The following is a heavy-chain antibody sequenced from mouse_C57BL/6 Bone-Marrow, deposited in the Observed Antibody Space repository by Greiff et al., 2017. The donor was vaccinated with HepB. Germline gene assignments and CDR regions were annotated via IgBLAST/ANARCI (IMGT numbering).Heavy chain of an antibody. CDR1: GFTFSSYA. CDR3: ARGYGSSYYFDY. V-gene: IGHV5-4*03. J-gene: IGHJ2*01. CDR2: ISDGGSYT. Sequence: DVKLVESGGGLVKPGGSLKLSCAASGFTFSSYAMSWVRQTPEKRLEWVATISDGGSYTYYPDNVKGRFTISRDNAKNNLYLQMSHLKSEDTAMYYCARGYGSSYYFDYWGQGTTLTVSS. D-gene: IGHD1-1*01.